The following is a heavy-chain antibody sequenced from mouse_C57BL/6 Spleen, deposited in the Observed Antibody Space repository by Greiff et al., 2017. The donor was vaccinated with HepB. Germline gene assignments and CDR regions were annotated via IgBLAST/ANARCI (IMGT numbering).Heavy chain of an antibody. CDR1: GYTFTSYW. D-gene: IGHD4-1*01. J-gene: IGHJ3*01. V-gene: IGHV1-55*01. CDR3: ARERSGTY. Sequence: VQLQQPGAELVKPGASVKMSCKASGYTFTSYWITWVKQRPGQGLEWIGDIYPGSGSTNYNEKFKSKATLTVDKSSSTAYMQLSSLTSEDSAVYYCARERSGTYWGQGTLVTVSA. CDR2: IYPGSGST.